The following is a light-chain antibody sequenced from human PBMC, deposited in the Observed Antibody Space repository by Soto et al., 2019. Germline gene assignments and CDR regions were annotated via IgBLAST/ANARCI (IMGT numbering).Light chain of an antibody. J-gene: IGKJ3*01. V-gene: IGKV3-11*01. CDR2: DAS. CDR1: QSVSSY. CDR3: QQRSIWPL. Sequence: EIVLTQSPATLSLSPGERATLSCRASQSVSSYLAWYQQKPGQAPRLLIYDASNRATGIPARFSGSGSGTDFTLTISSLEPEDCAVYYCQQRSIWPLFGPGTKVDIK.